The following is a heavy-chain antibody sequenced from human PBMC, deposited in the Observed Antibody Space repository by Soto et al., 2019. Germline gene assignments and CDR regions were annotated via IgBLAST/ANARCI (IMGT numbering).Heavy chain of an antibody. CDR1: GYTFTSYG. D-gene: IGHD6-6*01. CDR2: ISAYNGNT. J-gene: IGHJ4*02. CDR3: ARDLRIAARPSPFDY. Sequence: ASVKVSCKASGYTFTSYGISWVRQAPGQGLEWMGWISAYNGNTNYAQKLQGRVTVTTDTSTSTAYMELRSLRSDDTAVYYCARDLRIAARPSPFDYWGQGTLVTVSS. V-gene: IGHV1-18*01.